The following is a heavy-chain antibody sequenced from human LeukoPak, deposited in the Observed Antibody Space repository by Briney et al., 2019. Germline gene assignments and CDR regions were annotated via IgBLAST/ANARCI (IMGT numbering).Heavy chain of an antibody. J-gene: IGHJ4*02. D-gene: IGHD4-23*01. Sequence: PSETLSLTCAVYGGSFSGYYWSWIRQPPGKGLEWIGYIYYSGSTNYNPSLKSRVTISVDTSKNQFSLKLSSVTAADTAVYYCARLAFKGGNYRLDSWGQGTLVTVSS. V-gene: IGHV4-59*08. CDR3: ARLAFKGGNYRLDS. CDR2: IYYSGST. CDR1: GGSFSGYY.